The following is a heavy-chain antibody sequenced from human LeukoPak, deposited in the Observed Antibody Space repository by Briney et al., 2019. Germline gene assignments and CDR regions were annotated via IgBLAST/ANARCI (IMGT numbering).Heavy chain of an antibody. J-gene: IGHJ3*02. CDR1: GGTFGSYA. CDR2: IIPIFGTA. Sequence: PVKVSCKASGGTFGSYAITWVRQAPGQGLEWMGGIIPIFGTANYAQKFQGRVTITADESTSTAYMELSSLRSEDTAVYYCARDLTMIVVVRPHSNAFDIWGQGTMVTVSS. V-gene: IGHV1-69*13. D-gene: IGHD3-22*01. CDR3: ARDLTMIVVVRPHSNAFDI.